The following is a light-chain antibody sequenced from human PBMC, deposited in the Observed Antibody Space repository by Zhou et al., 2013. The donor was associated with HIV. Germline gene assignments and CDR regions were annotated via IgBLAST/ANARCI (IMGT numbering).Light chain of an antibody. CDR2: AAS. J-gene: IGKJ1*01. CDR1: QDITTY. V-gene: IGKV1-17*03. Sequence: DIQMTQSPSAMSASVGDRVTITCRASQDITTYLAWFQQKPGEAPKRLIFAASRLQSGVPSRFSGTGSGTEFTLTVSSLQPDDFATYYCQQYHTDWTFGQGTKVEIK. CDR3: QQYHTDWT.